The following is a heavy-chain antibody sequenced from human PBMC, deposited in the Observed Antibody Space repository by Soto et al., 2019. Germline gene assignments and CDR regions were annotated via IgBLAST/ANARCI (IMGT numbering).Heavy chain of an antibody. J-gene: IGHJ6*03. CDR1: GGSISSSSYY. D-gene: IGHD2-2*01. V-gene: IGHV4-39*01. CDR3: AGKKCSSTSCYVVLGRNYYYYMDV. CDR2: IYYSGST. Sequence: PSETLSLTCTVSGGSISSSSYYWGWIRQPPGKGLEWIGSIYYSGSTYYNPSLKSRVTISVDTSKNQFSLNLSSVTAADTAVYYCAGKKCSSTSCYVVLGRNYYYYMDVWGKGTTDTVSS.